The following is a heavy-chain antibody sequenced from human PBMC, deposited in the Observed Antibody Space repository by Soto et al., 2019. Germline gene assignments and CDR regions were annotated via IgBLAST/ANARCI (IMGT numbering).Heavy chain of an antibody. J-gene: IGHJ5*02. CDR2: IYYSGST. CDR3: ARAMVVTQNWFDP. V-gene: IGHV4-59*08. CDR1: GGSISSYY. D-gene: IGHD2-21*02. Sequence: ETLSLTCTVSGGSISSYYWSWIRQPPGKGLEWIGYIYYSGSTYYNPSLKSRVTISVDTSKNQFSLKLSSVTAADTAVYYCARAMVVTQNWFDPWGQGTLVTVSS.